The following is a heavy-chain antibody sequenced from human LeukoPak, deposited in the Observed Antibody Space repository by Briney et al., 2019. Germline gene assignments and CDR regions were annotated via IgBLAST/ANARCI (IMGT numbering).Heavy chain of an antibody. V-gene: IGHV3-23*01. CDR1: GFTFSSYA. Sequence: PGGSLRLSCAASGFTFSSYAMTWVRQAPGKGLEWVSSISDSAGHTYYADSVRGRFTISRDNSKNTVFLQMNSLRAEDTAVYYCAKDGVWQSYYFDYWGQGTLVTVS. D-gene: IGHD6-19*01. J-gene: IGHJ4*02. CDR3: AKDGVWQSYYFDY. CDR2: ISDSAGHT.